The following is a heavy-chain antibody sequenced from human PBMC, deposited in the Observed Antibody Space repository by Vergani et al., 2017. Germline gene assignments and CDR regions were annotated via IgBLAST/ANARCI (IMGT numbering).Heavy chain of an antibody. V-gene: IGHV3-15*01. CDR2: IRSKNDGGTA. Sequence: ERKLVESGGGLVRPGGSLRLSCEVSGFTFNGYWINWVRQAPGKGLEWIGRIRSKNDGGTADYAAPLKGRFTISRDDSKDSAFLLVNNLKTEDTAVYFCYTDYHDYWGQGTLVTVSS. CDR1: GFTFNGYW. D-gene: IGHD2-2*02. CDR3: YTDYHDY. J-gene: IGHJ4*02.